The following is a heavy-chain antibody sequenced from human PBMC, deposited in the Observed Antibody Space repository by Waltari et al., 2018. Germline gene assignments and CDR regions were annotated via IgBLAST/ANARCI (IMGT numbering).Heavy chain of an antibody. Sequence: QVQLQESGPGLVKPSETLSLPCTVSGCPIRSYYWSWIRQPAGKGLEWIGRSYTSGSTNYNPSLKSRVTMSVDTSKNQVSLKLSSVTAADTAVYYCASHLVGATHMFGYWGQGTLVTVSS. CDR1: GCPIRSYY. CDR2: SYTSGST. D-gene: IGHD1-26*01. J-gene: IGHJ4*02. V-gene: IGHV4-4*07. CDR3: ASHLVGATHMFGY.